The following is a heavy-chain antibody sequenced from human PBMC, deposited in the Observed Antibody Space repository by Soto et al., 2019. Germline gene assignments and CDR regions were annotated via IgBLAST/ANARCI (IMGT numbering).Heavy chain of an antibody. Sequence: SETLSLTCTVSGGSVSSASYYWTWIRQPPGKGQEWLGHMSYSGSTNYNPSLKSRVTISVDTSKNQFSLKLSSVTSADTAVYYCARDTHRLRLGELSLYRSHYYYYYGMDVWGQGTTVTVSS. CDR1: GGSVSSASYY. J-gene: IGHJ6*02. D-gene: IGHD3-16*02. CDR2: MSYSGST. V-gene: IGHV4-61*01. CDR3: ARDTHRLRLGELSLYRSHYYYYYGMDV.